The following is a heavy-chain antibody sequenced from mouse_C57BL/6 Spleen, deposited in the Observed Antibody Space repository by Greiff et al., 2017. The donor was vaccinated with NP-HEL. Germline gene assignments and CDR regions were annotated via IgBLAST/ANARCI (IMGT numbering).Heavy chain of an antibody. CDR2: IDPEDGDT. J-gene: IGHJ1*03. V-gene: IGHV14-1*01. Sequence: EVQLQQSGAELVRPGASVKLSCTASGFNIKDYYMHWVKQRPEQGLEWIGRIDPEDGDTEYAPKFQGKATMTADTSSNTAYLQLSSLTSEDTAVYYCTTLLYGSSRDFDVWGTGTTVTVSS. CDR1: GFNIKDYY. D-gene: IGHD1-1*01. CDR3: TTLLYGSSRDFDV.